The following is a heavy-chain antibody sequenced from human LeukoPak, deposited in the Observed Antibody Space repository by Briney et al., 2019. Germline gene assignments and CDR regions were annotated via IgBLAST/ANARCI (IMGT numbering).Heavy chain of an antibody. D-gene: IGHD6-19*01. J-gene: IGHJ4*02. CDR2: ISGSGGST. CDR1: GFTFSTYA. Sequence: PGGSLRLSCAASGFTFSTYAMSWVRQAPGKGLEWVSAISGSGGSTYYADSVKGRFTISRDNSKNTPYLQMNSLRAEDTAVYYCAKDRGIAVAATGDYWGQGTLVTVAS. CDR3: AKDRGIAVAATGDY. V-gene: IGHV3-23*01.